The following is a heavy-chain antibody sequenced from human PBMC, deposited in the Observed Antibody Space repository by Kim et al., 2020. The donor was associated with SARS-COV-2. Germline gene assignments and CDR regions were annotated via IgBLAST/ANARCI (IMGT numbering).Heavy chain of an antibody. D-gene: IGHD6-19*01. CDR1: GGSFSGYY. CDR3: ASRKRAYSSGWAN. CDR2: INHSGST. J-gene: IGHJ4*02. Sequence: SETLSLTCAVYGGSFSGYYWSWIRQPPGKGLEWIGEINHSGSTNYNPSLKSRVTISVDTSKNQFSLKLSSVTAADTAVYYCASRKRAYSSGWANWGQGTLVTVSS. V-gene: IGHV4-34*01.